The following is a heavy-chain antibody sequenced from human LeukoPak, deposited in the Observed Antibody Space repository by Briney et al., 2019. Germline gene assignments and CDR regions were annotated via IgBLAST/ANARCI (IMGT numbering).Heavy chain of an antibody. CDR3: ARRGDQGYMDV. CDR2: VTFHGEIP. D-gene: IGHD7-27*01. Sequence: GGSLRLFCAAPAFTFRGFIVHWVRQAPGKGLEWVSSVTFHGEIPYYAGSVMGRFTISRDNARNTVSLQMSSLSAEDTAIYYCARRGDQGYMDVWGKGATVIVSS. CDR1: AFTFRGFI. V-gene: IGHV3-23*01. J-gene: IGHJ6*03.